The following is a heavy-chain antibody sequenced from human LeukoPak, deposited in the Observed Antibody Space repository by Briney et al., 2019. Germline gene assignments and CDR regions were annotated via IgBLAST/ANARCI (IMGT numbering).Heavy chain of an antibody. Sequence: ASVKVSCKVSGYTLTELSMHWVRQAPGKGLEWMGGFDPEDGETIYAQKFQGRVTMTEDTSTDTAYMELSSLRSEDTAVYYCATGYCSSTSCPDYYYYYGMGVWGQGTKVTVSS. D-gene: IGHD2-2*01. V-gene: IGHV1-24*01. CDR1: GYTLTELS. J-gene: IGHJ6*02. CDR2: FDPEDGET. CDR3: ATGYCSSTSCPDYYYYYGMGV.